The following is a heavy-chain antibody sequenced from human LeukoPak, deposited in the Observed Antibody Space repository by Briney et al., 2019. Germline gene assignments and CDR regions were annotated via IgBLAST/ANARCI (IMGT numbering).Heavy chain of an antibody. Sequence: GGSLRLSCAGSGFTFNNYAMSWVRRAPRKGLEWVSTIMIGGDGKHYADSVKGRFTISRDNAKNILYLQMNSLRAEDTAVYYCARDSPRTGPWGQGILVTVSS. V-gene: IGHV3-23*01. CDR3: ARDSPRTGP. J-gene: IGHJ5*02. D-gene: IGHD1-1*01. CDR1: GFTFNNYA. CDR2: IMIGGDGK.